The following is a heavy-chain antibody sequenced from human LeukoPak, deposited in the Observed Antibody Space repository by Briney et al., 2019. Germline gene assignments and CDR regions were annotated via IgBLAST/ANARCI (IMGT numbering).Heavy chain of an antibody. D-gene: IGHD3-3*01. CDR2: ISGSGGST. Sequence: GGSLRLSCAASGFTFSSYAMSWVRQAPGKGLEWVSAISGSGGSTYYADSVKGRFTISRDNSKNTLYLQMNSLRAEDTAVYYCAKDRDFWSGYYRGPKFDYWGQGTLVTVSS. CDR1: GFTFSSYA. V-gene: IGHV3-23*01. CDR3: AKDRDFWSGYYRGPKFDY. J-gene: IGHJ4*02.